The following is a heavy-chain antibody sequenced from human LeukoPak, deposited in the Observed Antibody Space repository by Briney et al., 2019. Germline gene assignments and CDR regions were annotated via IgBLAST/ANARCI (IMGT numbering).Heavy chain of an antibody. J-gene: IGHJ3*02. CDR3: ARHSDSSGYSIASAFDI. V-gene: IGHV5-51*01. CDR2: IYPGDSDT. Sequence: GESLKISCKGSGYSFSSYWIGWVRQMPGKGLEWMGIIYPGDSDTRYSPSFQGQVTISADKSISTAYLQWSSLKASDTAMSYCARHSDSSGYSIASAFDIWGQGTMVTVSS. D-gene: IGHD3-22*01. CDR1: GYSFSSYW.